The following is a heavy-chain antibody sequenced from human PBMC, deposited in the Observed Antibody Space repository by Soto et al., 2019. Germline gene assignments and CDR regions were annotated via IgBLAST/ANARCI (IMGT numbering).Heavy chain of an antibody. D-gene: IGHD3-10*01. Sequence: EVQLVESGVGLVQPGRSLRLSCSASGFTFDDYAMHWVRQAPGKALEWVSGIRWNGDIIGYADSVKGRIAISRDNAKNSLYLKMNSLRTEDPALYYCAKGYLGSGGSFDIWGQGTMVTVSS. V-gene: IGHV3-9*01. CDR2: IRWNGDII. CDR1: GFTFDDYA. CDR3: AKGYLGSGGSFDI. J-gene: IGHJ3*02.